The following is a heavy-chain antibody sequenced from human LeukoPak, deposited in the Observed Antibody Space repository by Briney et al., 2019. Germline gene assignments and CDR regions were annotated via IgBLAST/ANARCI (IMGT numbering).Heavy chain of an antibody. J-gene: IGHJ4*02. CDR2: IRNHGNDE. D-gene: IGHD6-13*01. CDR3: AKDASWSLDY. Sequence: PGGSLRLSCEASGFTFRTYGMTWVRQAPGKGLEWVAMIRNHGNDEYHADSVKGRFSVSRDNSKNTMYLQMNSLRAEDTAVYYCAKDASWSLDYWGQGTLVTVSP. CDR1: GFTFRTYG. V-gene: IGHV3-30*02.